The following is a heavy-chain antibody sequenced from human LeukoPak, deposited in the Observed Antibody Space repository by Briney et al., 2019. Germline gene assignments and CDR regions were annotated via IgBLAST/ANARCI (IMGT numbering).Heavy chain of an antibody. CDR1: GYSFTGYW. D-gene: IGHD3-22*01. CDR2: IYPGDSDT. CDR3: ARSTDSSGYYDLWDY. Sequence: GESLKISCKGSGYSFTGYWIGWVRQMPGKGLEWMGIIYPGDSDTRYSPSFQGQVTISADNSISTAYLQWRSLKASDTAMYYCARSTDSSGYYDLWDYWGQGTLVTVSS. V-gene: IGHV5-51*01. J-gene: IGHJ4*02.